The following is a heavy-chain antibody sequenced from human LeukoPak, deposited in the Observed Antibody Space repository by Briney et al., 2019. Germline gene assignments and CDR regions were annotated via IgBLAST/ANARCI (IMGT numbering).Heavy chain of an antibody. CDR2: ISWDGGST. CDR1: GFTFDDYA. J-gene: IGHJ4*02. Sequence: GGSLRLSCAASGFTFDDYAMRWVRQAPGKGLEWVSLISWDGGSTYYADSVKGRFTISRDNSKNSLYLQMNSLRAEDTALYYCAKDDRPDCSGGSCYPDYWGQGTLVTVSS. CDR3: AKDDRPDCSGGSCYPDY. D-gene: IGHD2-15*01. V-gene: IGHV3-43D*03.